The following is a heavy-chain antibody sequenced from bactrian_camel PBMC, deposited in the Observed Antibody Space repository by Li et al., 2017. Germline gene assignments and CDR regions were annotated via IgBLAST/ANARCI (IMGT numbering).Heavy chain of an antibody. CDR1: GFNFSDYA. CDR2: INRIGDST. D-gene: IGHD2*01. Sequence: VQLVESGGNLIQPGGSLKLSCSVSGFNFSDYAVHWVRQTPGEGLEWVSSINRIGDSTYYPDSVKGRFTISRDSAKNTAYLQMNSLKSEDTALYYCAAVGGGSDVTTIVVVTTPADFSYWGQGTQVTVSS. V-gene: IGHV3S40*01. J-gene: IGHJ6*01. CDR3: AAVGGGSDVTTIVVVTTPADFSY.